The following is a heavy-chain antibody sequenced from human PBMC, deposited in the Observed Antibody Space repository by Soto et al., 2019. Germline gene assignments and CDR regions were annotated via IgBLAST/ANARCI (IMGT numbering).Heavy chain of an antibody. CDR3: ARDQLLYYYYGMDV. CDR1: GGSFSGYY. J-gene: IGHJ6*02. CDR2: INHSGST. Sequence: LSLTCAVYGGSFSGYYWSWIRQPPGKGLEWIGEINHSGSTNYNPSLKSRVTISVDTSKNQFSLKLSSVTAADTAVYYCARDQLLYYYYGMDVWGQGTTVTVSS. V-gene: IGHV4-34*01. D-gene: IGHD2-2*01.